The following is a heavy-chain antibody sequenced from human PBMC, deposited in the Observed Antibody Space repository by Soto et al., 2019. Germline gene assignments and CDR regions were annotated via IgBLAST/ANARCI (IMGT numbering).Heavy chain of an antibody. V-gene: IGHV1-18*01. CDR3: ARDPHEFWTSYWFDP. CDR1: GYTFNTYG. D-gene: IGHD3-3*01. Sequence: ASVKVSCKTSGYTFNTYGINWVRQAPGQGLELMGWISAYDGKTTYAEKFQGRVTLTTDTSTSTAYMELRSLRSDDTAIYYCARDPHEFWTSYWFDPWGQGTPVTAPQ. J-gene: IGHJ5*02. CDR2: ISAYDGKT.